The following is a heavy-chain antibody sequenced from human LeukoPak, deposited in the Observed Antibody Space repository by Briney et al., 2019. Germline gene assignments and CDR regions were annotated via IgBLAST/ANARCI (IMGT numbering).Heavy chain of an antibody. Sequence: GGSLRLSCAASGFTFSSYAMHWVHQAPGKGLEWVAVISYDGGNKYYADSVKGRFTISRDNSKNTVYLQMNSLRAEDTALYYCASGGLSSSWYLHYWGQGTLVTVSS. CDR2: ISYDGGNK. CDR3: ASGGLSSSWYLHY. D-gene: IGHD6-13*01. CDR1: GFTFSSYA. J-gene: IGHJ4*02. V-gene: IGHV3-30-3*01.